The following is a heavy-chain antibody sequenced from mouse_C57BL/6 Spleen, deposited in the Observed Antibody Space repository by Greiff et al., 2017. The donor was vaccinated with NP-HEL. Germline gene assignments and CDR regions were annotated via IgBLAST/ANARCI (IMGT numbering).Heavy chain of an antibody. CDR3: TLPTVVATDAMDY. J-gene: IGHJ4*01. Sequence: VQLKESGAELVRPGASVKLSCTASGFNIKDYYMHWVKQRPEQGLEWIGRIDPEDGDTEYAPKFQGKATMTADTSSNTAYLQPSSLTSEDTAVYYCTLPTVVATDAMDYWGQGTSVTVSS. CDR2: IDPEDGDT. CDR1: GFNIKDYY. D-gene: IGHD1-1*01. V-gene: IGHV14-1*01.